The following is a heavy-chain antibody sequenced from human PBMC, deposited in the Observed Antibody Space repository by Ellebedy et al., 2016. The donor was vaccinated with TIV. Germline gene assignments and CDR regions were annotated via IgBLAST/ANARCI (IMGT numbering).Heavy chain of an antibody. CDR3: AVTMIVVGGDAFDV. Sequence: ASVKVSCKVFGYTLIELSIHRVRHPPGNGLEWMGASDPEDGETIYAQKFQGRVTMTEDTSTDTAYMELSSLRSEDTAVYYCAVTMIVVGGDAFDVWGQGTLVTVSS. D-gene: IGHD3-22*01. CDR1: GYTLIELS. V-gene: IGHV1-24*01. J-gene: IGHJ3*01. CDR2: SDPEDGET.